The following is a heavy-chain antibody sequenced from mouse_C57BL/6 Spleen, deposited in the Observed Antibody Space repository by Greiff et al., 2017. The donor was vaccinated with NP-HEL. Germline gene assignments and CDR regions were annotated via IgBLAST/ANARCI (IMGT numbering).Heavy chain of an antibody. CDR3: ARSGLTTVVARYFDY. D-gene: IGHD1-1*01. CDR2: IDPSDSYT. J-gene: IGHJ2*01. Sequence: VQLQQPGAELVMPGASVKLSCKASGYTFTSYWMHWVKQRPGQGLEWIGEIDPSDSYTNYNQKFKGKSTLTVDKSSSTAYMQLSSLTSEDSAVYYCARSGLTTVVARYFDYWGQGTTLTVSS. V-gene: IGHV1-69*01. CDR1: GYTFTSYW.